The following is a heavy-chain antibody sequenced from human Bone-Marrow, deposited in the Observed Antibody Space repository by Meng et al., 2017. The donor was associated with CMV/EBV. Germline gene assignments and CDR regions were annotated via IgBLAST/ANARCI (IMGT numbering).Heavy chain of an antibody. D-gene: IGHD1-7*01. CDR1: GYTFTGYY. CDR3: ARGNWNYGHAFDI. V-gene: IGHV1-2*02. CDR2: INPNSGGP. J-gene: IGHJ3*02. Sequence: ASVKVSCKASGYTFTGYYMHWVRQAPGQGLEWMGWINPNSGGPNYAQKFQGRVTMTRDTSISTAYMELSRLRSDDTAVYYCARGNWNYGHAFDIWGKGTMVTVSS.